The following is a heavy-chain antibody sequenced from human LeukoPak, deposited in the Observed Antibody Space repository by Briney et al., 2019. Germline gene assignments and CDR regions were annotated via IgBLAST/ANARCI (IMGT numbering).Heavy chain of an antibody. CDR3: ARQYCSTTTCYVREFDY. Sequence: GESLKISCKGSGYSFTNYWVGWVRQMPGKGLEWMGIIYPGDSDTRYSPSFQGQVTISADRPISAAYLQWSSLQASDTAMYYCARQYCSTTTCYVREFDYWGQGTLVTVSS. CDR1: GYSFTNYW. CDR2: IYPGDSDT. J-gene: IGHJ4*02. V-gene: IGHV5-51*01. D-gene: IGHD2-2*01.